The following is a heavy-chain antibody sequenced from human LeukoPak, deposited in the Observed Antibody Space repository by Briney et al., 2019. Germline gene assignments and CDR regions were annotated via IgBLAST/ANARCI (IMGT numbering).Heavy chain of an antibody. Sequence: PGGSLRLSCAASGLTFSSYSMNWVRQAPGKGLEWVSSISSSSSYIYYADSVKGRFTISRDNAKNSLYLQMNSLRAEDTAVYYCARVHRYYDSSGYYDLFDYWGQGTLVTVSS. CDR1: GLTFSSYS. D-gene: IGHD3-22*01. V-gene: IGHV3-21*01. CDR2: ISSSSSYI. CDR3: ARVHRYYDSSGYYDLFDY. J-gene: IGHJ4*02.